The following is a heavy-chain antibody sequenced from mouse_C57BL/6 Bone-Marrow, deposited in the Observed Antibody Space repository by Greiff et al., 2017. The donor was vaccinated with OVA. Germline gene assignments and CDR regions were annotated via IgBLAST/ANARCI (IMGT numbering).Heavy chain of an antibody. V-gene: IGHV1-19*01. CDR2: INPYNGGT. J-gene: IGHJ3*01. Sequence: EVQLQQSGPVLVKPGASVKMSCKASGYPFPDYYMNWVKQSPGKSLALIGVINPYNGGTSYNQKFKGKATLTVDKSSSTAYMELNSLTSEDSAVYYCASYYDYLFAYWGQGTLVTVSA. CDR3: ASYYDYLFAY. CDR1: GYPFPDYY. D-gene: IGHD2-4*01.